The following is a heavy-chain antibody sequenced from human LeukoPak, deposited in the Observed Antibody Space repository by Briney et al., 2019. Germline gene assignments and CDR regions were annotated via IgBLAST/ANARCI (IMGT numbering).Heavy chain of an antibody. J-gene: IGHJ6*03. CDR3: ARGPSIYDFNYMDV. Sequence: PGRSLRLSCAASGFTFSNDAMHWVRQPPGKGLEWVAVISYDGRNQYYVDSVKGRFTISRDNSKNMLYLQMNSLRAEDTAVYYCARGPSIYDFNYMDVWGRRTTVTVSS. V-gene: IGHV3-30*01. CDR2: ISYDGRNQ. D-gene: IGHD3-3*01. CDR1: GFTFSNDA.